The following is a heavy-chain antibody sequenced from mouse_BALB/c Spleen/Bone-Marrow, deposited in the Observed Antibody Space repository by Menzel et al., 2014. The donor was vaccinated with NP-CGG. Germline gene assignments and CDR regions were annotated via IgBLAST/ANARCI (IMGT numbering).Heavy chain of an antibody. J-gene: IGHJ4*01. V-gene: IGHV2-9*02. CDR3: ARENYGSYYYAMDY. CDR1: GFSLTNYD. Sequence: VQRVESGPGLVAPSQNLSITCTVSGFSLTNYDVHWVRQPPGKGLEWLGLIWSGGNTNYNSALMSRLSISKDNSKSQVFLKMNSLQTDDTAIYFCARENYGSYYYAMDYWSHATSVTVSS. D-gene: IGHD1-1*01. CDR2: IWSGGNT.